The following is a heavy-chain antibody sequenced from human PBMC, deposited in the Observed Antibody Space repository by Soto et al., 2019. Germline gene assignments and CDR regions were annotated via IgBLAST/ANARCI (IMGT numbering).Heavy chain of an antibody. Sequence: GGSLRLSCXASGFTFSNYGMHWVRQAPGKGLEWVAVIWYDGSYKYYADSVKGRFTISRDNSRTTLHLQMNSLRAEDTAVYYCAKDEGRYTYGLRDCWGQGTLVTVSS. CDR1: GFTFSNYG. V-gene: IGHV3-33*06. J-gene: IGHJ4*02. CDR3: AKDEGRYTYGLRDC. CDR2: IWYDGSYK. D-gene: IGHD5-18*01.